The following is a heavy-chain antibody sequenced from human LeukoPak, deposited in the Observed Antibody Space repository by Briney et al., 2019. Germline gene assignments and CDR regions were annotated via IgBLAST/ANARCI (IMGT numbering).Heavy chain of an antibody. Sequence: GASVKVSCKASGYAFTNYYFDWVRQAPGQGREWVGWINPYNNNTRYARKCLDRISLTPDSSTNTAYLELRSLSSDDTAVYFCARDNVGGSYPYYYYYGMDVWGQGTTVTVSS. D-gene: IGHD1-26*01. V-gene: IGHV1-18*01. CDR3: ARDNVGGSYPYYYYYGMDV. CDR1: GYAFTNYY. CDR2: INPYNNNT. J-gene: IGHJ6*02.